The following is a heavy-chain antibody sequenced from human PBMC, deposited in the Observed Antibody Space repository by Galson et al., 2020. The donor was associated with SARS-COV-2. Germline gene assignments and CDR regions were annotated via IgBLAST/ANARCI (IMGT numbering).Heavy chain of an antibody. D-gene: IGHD1-1*01. CDR2: IYYSGGT. J-gene: IGHJ5*02. CDR3: ARVGGNDGWNWFDP. Sequence: SETLSLTCSVSGGSMSKYYWSWIRQSPGKGLEWKGNIYYSGGTKYNPPLKSRVSMSVDTSENQFSLKLNSVTAADTAVYYCARVGGNDGWNWFDPWGQGTLVTVSS. V-gene: IGHV4-59*01. CDR1: GGSMSKYY.